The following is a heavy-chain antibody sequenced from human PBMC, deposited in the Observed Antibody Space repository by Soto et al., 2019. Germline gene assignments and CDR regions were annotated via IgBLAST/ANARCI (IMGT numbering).Heavy chain of an antibody. Sequence: LSLTCAVSGGSISSGGYSWSWIRQPPGKGLEWIGYIYHSGSTYYNPSLKSRVTISVDRSKNQFSLKLSSVTAADTAVYYCARGSKEGYYYDSSGYYGNAFDIWGQGTMVTVSS. V-gene: IGHV4-30-2*01. CDR1: GGSISSGGYS. J-gene: IGHJ3*02. CDR2: IYHSGST. D-gene: IGHD3-22*01. CDR3: ARGSKEGYYYDSSGYYGNAFDI.